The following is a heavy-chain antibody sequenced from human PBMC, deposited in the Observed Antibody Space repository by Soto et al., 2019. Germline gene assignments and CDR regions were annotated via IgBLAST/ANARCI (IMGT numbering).Heavy chain of an antibody. Sequence: ASVKVSCKSSGYSFISHYIHWVRQAPGQGLEWMGFINPSGGSATLAQKFQGRVTMTRDTSTSTAYMELSILRSEDTAVYYCARDLRPYYDSSGSYPNYFDYWGQGTLVTVSS. V-gene: IGHV1-46*01. D-gene: IGHD3-22*01. J-gene: IGHJ4*02. CDR1: GYSFISHY. CDR2: INPSGGSA. CDR3: ARDLRPYYDSSGSYPNYFDY.